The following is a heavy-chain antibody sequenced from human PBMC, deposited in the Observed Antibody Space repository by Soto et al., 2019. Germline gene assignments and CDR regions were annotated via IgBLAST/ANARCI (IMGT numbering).Heavy chain of an antibody. D-gene: IGHD5-18*01. V-gene: IGHV3-11*06. CDR3: ARGDMDTAMVPIDY. J-gene: IGHJ4*02. CDR1: GFTFSDYY. CDR2: ISNSSSYT. Sequence: VQLVESGGGLVKPGGSLRLSCAASGFTFSDYYMSWIRQAPGKGLEWVSYISNSSSYTNYADSVKGRFTISRDNAKNSLYLQMNSLRAEDTAVYYCARGDMDTAMVPIDYWGQGTLVTVSS.